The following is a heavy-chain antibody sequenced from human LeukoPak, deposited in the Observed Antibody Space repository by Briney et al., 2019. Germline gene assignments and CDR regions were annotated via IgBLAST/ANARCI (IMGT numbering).Heavy chain of an antibody. J-gene: IGHJ4*02. V-gene: IGHV3-23*01. D-gene: IGHD3-3*01. CDR3: AKDMDFWSGSDY. CDR1: GFTFSNFA. CDR2: ISGSGGIT. Sequence: GGSLRLSCAASGFTFSNFAINWVRQAPGKGLEWVSTISGSGGITYYADSVKGRFTISRDNAENSLYLQMTGLRPEDTALYYCAKDMDFWSGSDYWGQGTLVTVSS.